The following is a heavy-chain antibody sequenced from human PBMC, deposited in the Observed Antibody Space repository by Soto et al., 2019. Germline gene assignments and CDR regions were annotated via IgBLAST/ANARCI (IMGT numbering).Heavy chain of an antibody. CDR3: AKARLIRDAFDI. CDR1: GFTFSSYA. V-gene: IGHV3-9*01. J-gene: IGHJ3*02. D-gene: IGHD2-21*01. Sequence: HPGGSLRLSCAASGFTFSSYAMHWVRQAPGKGLEWVSGISWNSGSIGYADSVKGRFTISRDNAKNSLYLQMNSLRAEDTALYYCAKARLIRDAFDIWGQGTMVTVSS. CDR2: ISWNSGSI.